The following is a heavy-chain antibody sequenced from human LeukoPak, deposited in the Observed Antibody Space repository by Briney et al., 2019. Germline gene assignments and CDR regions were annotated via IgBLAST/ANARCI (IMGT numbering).Heavy chain of an antibody. J-gene: IGHJ6*02. CDR2: IWYDGSNK. CDR1: GFTFSSYG. V-gene: IGHV3-33*01. Sequence: GGSLRLSCAASGFTFSSYGMHWVRQAPGKGLEWVAVIWYDGSNKYYADSVKGRFTISRDNPKNTLYLQMNSLRAEDTAVYYCARDGDSITMVRGAEYYYYYYYGMDVWGQGTTVTVSS. CDR3: ARDGDSITMVRGAEYYYYYYYGMDV. D-gene: IGHD3-10*01.